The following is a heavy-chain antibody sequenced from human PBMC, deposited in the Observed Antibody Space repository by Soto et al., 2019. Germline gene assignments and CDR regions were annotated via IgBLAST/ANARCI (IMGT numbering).Heavy chain of an antibody. CDR2: ISGSGGST. CDR3: AKDNLYCSSTSCYDTLDY. Sequence: EVQLLESGGGLVQPGGSLRLSCAASGFTFSSYAMSWVRQAPGKGLDWVSAISGSGGSTYYADSVKGRFTISRDNPRNTLYLQMNSLRAEDTAVYYCAKDNLYCSSTSCYDTLDYWGQGTLVTVSS. D-gene: IGHD2-2*01. J-gene: IGHJ4*02. CDR1: GFTFSSYA. V-gene: IGHV3-23*01.